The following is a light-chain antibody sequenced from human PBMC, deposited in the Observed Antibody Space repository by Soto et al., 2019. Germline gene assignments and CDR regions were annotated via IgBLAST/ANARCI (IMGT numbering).Light chain of an antibody. CDR2: KAS. J-gene: IGKJ2*01. V-gene: IGKV1-5*03. Sequence: DVEMTQSPSTLLISIGDRVTINCRASQNVSNWLAWYQQKPGKAPKLLIYKASRLESGVPSRFSASGSGTDFTLTINSLQSDDFATYFCQQYSKESTFGQGTKLEIK. CDR1: QNVSNW. CDR3: QQYSKEST.